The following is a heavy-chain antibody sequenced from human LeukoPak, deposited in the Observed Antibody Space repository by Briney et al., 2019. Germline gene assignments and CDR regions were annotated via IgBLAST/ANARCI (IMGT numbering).Heavy chain of an antibody. CDR2: IYYSGST. Sequence: TLRLSCAASGFTFSSYGMSWIRQPPGKGLEWIGYIYYSGSTYYNPSLKSRVTISVDTSKNQFSLKLSSVTAADTAVYYCARDTITMVRGADLDYYYYYYMDVWGKGTTVTVSS. CDR1: GFTFSSYG. V-gene: IGHV4-30-4*07. J-gene: IGHJ6*03. D-gene: IGHD3-10*01. CDR3: ARDTITMVRGADLDYYYYYYMDV.